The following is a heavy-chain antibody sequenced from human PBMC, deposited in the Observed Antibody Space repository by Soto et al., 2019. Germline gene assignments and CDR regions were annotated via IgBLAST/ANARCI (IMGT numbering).Heavy chain of an antibody. CDR1: GFTFSSYE. Sequence: SLSCAASGFTFSSYEMNWVRQAPGKGLEWVSYISSSGSTIYYADSVKGRFTISRDNAKNSLYLQTNSLRGEDTAVYYCARHPGDYYDFWSGPGWFDPWGQGTLVTVPS. CDR2: ISSSGSTI. J-gene: IGHJ5*02. V-gene: IGHV3-48*03. CDR3: ARHPGDYYDFWSGPGWFDP. D-gene: IGHD3-3*01.